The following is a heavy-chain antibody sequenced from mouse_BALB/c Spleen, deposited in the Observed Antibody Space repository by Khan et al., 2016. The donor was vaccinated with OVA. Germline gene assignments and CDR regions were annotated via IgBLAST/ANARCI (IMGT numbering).Heavy chain of an antibody. D-gene: IGHD2-3*01. CDR3: ARTGYYYFDY. J-gene: IGHJ2*01. V-gene: IGHV5-17*02. CDR2: IGSDSSTI. CDR1: GFTFSGFG. Sequence: EVELVESGGGLVQPGGSQKLSCAASGFTFSGFGMHWVRQAPEKGLEWVAFIGSDSSTIYYADTGKGRFTISRDNPKKTLFLQMTSLRSEDTAMYFCARTGYYYFDYWGQGTTLTVSS.